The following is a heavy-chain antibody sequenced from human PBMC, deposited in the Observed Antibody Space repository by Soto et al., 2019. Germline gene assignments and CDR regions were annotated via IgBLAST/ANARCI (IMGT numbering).Heavy chain of an antibody. J-gene: IGHJ4*02. D-gene: IGHD3-22*01. Sequence: PSETLSLTCTVSGGSISSSSYYWGWIRQPPEKGLEWIGSIYYSGSTYYNPSLKSRVTISVDTSKNQFSLKLSSVTAADTAVYYCARLHYDSSGLFDYWGQGTLVTVSS. CDR1: GGSISSSSYY. CDR3: ARLHYDSSGLFDY. CDR2: IYYSGST. V-gene: IGHV4-39*01.